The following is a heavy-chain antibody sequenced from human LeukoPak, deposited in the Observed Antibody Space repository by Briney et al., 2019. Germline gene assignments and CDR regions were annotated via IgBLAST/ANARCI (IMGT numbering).Heavy chain of an antibody. J-gene: IGHJ4*02. D-gene: IGHD3-3*01. Sequence: KPGGSLRLSCAASGFTFSSYSMNWVRRAPGKGREWVSSISSSSSYIYYADSVKGRFTISRDNAKNSLYLQMNSPRAEDTAVYYCARGRITIFGVAAIWGQGTLVTVSS. CDR3: ARGRITIFGVAAI. CDR2: ISSSSSYI. V-gene: IGHV3-21*01. CDR1: GFTFSSYS.